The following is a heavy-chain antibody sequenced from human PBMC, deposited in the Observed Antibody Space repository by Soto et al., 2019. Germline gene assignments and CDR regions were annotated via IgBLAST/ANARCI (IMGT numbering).Heavy chain of an antibody. J-gene: IGHJ4*02. Sequence: ASVKVSCKASGYSFTKYHMHWVRQAPGQGLEWMGWINPGSGVTNQAQKFQGRVTMTRDTSITTTYMELNSLTSDDTAVYYCARVAGHKNARFDTWGQGALVTVSS. D-gene: IGHD1-1*01. V-gene: IGHV1-2*02. CDR1: GYSFTKYH. CDR2: INPGSGVT. CDR3: ARVAGHKNARFDT.